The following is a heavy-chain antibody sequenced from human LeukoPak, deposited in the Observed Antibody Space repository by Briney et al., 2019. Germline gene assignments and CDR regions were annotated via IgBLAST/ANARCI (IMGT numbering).Heavy chain of an antibody. V-gene: IGHV3-23*01. Sequence: PGGSLRLSCAASGFTFSSYAMSWVRQAPGKGLEWVSAISGSGGSTYYADSVKGRFTISRDNSKNTLYLQMNSLRAEDTAVYYCAKEMGRQGGIKQLPRNAFDIWGQGTMVTVSS. CDR3: AKEMGRQGGIKQLPRNAFDI. J-gene: IGHJ3*02. CDR1: GFTFSSYA. CDR2: ISGSGGST. D-gene: IGHD6-6*01.